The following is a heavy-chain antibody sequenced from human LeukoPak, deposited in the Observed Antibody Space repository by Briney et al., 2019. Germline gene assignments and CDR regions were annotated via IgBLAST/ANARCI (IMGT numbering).Heavy chain of an antibody. CDR3: ARASGVGFDY. CDR1: GFTFSSYE. V-gene: IGHV3-48*03. CDR2: ISSSGSTI. J-gene: IGHJ4*02. Sequence: PGGSLRLSCAASGFTFSSYEMNWVRQAPGKGLKWVSYISSSGSTIYYADSVKGRFTISRDSAKNSLYLQMNSLRAEDTAVYYCARASGVGFDYWGQGTLVTVSS. D-gene: IGHD3-10*01.